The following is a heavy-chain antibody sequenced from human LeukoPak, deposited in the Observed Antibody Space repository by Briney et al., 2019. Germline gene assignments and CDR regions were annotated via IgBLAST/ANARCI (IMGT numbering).Heavy chain of an antibody. V-gene: IGHV6-1*01. CDR2: TYYRSKWYN. CDR3: ARDAGGSWHYHNWFDP. CDR1: GDSVSSNSAA. Sequence: SQTLSLTCAISGDSVSSNSAAWNWIRQSPSRGLEWLGRTYYRSKWYNDYAVSVKSRITINPDTSKNQFSLQLNSVTPEDTAVYYCARDAGGSWHYHNWFDPWAREPWSPSPQ. J-gene: IGHJ5*02. D-gene: IGHD2-15*01.